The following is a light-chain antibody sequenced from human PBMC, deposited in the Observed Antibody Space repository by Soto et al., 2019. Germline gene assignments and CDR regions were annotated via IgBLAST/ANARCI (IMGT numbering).Light chain of an antibody. J-gene: IGLJ3*02. V-gene: IGLV2-23*02. Sequence: QSALTQPASVSGSPGQSITISCTGTSSDVGTYNLVSWYQQYPGKAPKVMIYEVSKRPSGVSDRFSGSKSDNTASLTISGLQTEDEADYYCCSGAGSGTWLFGGGTKLTVL. CDR2: EVS. CDR3: CSGAGSGTWL. CDR1: SSDVGTYNL.